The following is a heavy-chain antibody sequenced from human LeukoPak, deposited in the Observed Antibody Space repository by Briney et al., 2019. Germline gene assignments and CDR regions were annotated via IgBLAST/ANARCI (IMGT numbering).Heavy chain of an antibody. V-gene: IGHV3-48*03. D-gene: IGHD1-14*01. Sequence: GGSLRLSCAASGFTFSSYEMNWVRQAPGKGLEWVSYISSSGSTIYYADSVKGRFIISRDNAKKSLYLQMNSLRAEDTAVYYCARIVITGTLPDFWGQGTLVTVSS. CDR1: GFTFSSYE. J-gene: IGHJ4*02. CDR3: ARIVITGTLPDF. CDR2: ISSSGSTI.